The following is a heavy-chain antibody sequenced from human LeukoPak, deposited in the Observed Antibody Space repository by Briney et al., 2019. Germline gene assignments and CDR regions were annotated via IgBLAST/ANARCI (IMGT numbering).Heavy chain of an antibody. D-gene: IGHD3-10*01. CDR1: GGSISSYY. V-gene: IGHV4-59*01. CDR3: ARDRGITMVRGVPSWFDP. Sequence: PSETLSLTCTVSGGSISSYYWSWIRQPPGKGLEWIGYIYYSGSTNYNPSLKSRVTISVDTSKNQFSLTLSSVTAADTAVYYCARDRGITMVRGVPSWFDPWGQGTLVTVSS. CDR2: IYYSGST. J-gene: IGHJ5*02.